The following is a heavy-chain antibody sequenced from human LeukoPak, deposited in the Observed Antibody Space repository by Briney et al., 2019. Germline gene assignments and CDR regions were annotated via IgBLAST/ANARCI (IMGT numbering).Heavy chain of an antibody. CDR1: GFTFSSYG. CDR3: ARAALIVVVPAAMDNWFDP. D-gene: IGHD2-2*01. CDR2: IWYDGSNK. J-gene: IGHJ5*02. V-gene: IGHV3-33*01. Sequence: PGGSLRLSCAASGFTFSSYGMHWVRQAPGKGLEWVAVIWYDGSNKYYADSVKGRFTISRDNSKNTLYLQMNSLRAEDTAVYYCARAALIVVVPAAMDNWFDPWGQGTLATVSS.